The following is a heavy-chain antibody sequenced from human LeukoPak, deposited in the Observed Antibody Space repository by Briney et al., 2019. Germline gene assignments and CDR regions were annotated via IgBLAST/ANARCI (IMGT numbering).Heavy chain of an antibody. J-gene: IGHJ2*01. CDR2: ISDDESNR. V-gene: IGHV3-30*18. Sequence: PRRSLRPSCTASGFTLSSFGMHWVRQAPGKGLEWVAVISDDESNRYYADSVKGRFTISRDNSKNTLYLQMNSLRAEDTAVYYCAKDADTATIIYWYFDLWGRGTLVTVSS. CDR1: GFTLSSFG. D-gene: IGHD5-18*01. CDR3: AKDADTATIIYWYFDL.